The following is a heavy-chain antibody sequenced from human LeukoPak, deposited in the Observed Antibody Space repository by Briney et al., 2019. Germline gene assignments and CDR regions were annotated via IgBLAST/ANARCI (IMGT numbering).Heavy chain of an antibody. V-gene: IGHV1-18*01. CDR2: ISAYNGNT. J-gene: IGHJ4*02. CDR1: GYTFTSYG. Sequence: ASVKVSCKASGYTFTSYGISWVRQAPGQGLEWMGWISAYNGNTNYAQKLQGRVTMTTDTSTSTAYMELRSLRSDDTAVYYCARGRFGVVIISYFDYWGQGTLVTVSS. CDR3: ARGRFGVVIISYFDY. D-gene: IGHD3-3*01.